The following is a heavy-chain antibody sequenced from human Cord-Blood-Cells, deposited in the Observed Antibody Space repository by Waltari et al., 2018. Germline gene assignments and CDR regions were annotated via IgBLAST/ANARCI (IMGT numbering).Heavy chain of an antibody. CDR3: ARGLTSGYYDSSGYYY. CDR2: INPDGST. Sequence: QVQLQQWGAGLLKPSEILSLTCAVYGGSFSGYYWSWIRQPPGKGLEWIGEINPDGSTNYNPSLKSRVPISVDTSKNQFSLKLSSVSAADTAVYYCARGLTSGYYDSSGYYYWGQGTLVTVSS. D-gene: IGHD3-22*01. V-gene: IGHV4-34*01. CDR1: GGSFSGYY. J-gene: IGHJ4*02.